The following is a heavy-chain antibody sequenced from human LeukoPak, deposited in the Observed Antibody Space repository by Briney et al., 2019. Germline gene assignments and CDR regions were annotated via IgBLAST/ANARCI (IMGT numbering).Heavy chain of an antibody. CDR3: ARGQYCSSTSCYTRQFDP. CDR2: INAGNGIT. Sequence: ASVKVSCKASGYTFTSYAMHWVRQAPGQRLEWMGWINAGNGITKYSQKFQGRVTITRDTSASTAYMELSSLRSEDTAVYYCARGQYCSSTSCYTRQFDPWGQGTLVAVSS. V-gene: IGHV1-3*01. CDR1: GYTFTSYA. D-gene: IGHD2-2*02. J-gene: IGHJ5*02.